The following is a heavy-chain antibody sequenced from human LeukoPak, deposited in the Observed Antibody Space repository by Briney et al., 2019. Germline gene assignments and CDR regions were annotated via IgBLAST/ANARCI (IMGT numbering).Heavy chain of an antibody. J-gene: IGHJ4*02. CDR2: LGTRSTSI. CDR1: GFTFSGYS. D-gene: IGHD3-22*01. V-gene: IGHV3-21*01. Sequence: GGSLRLSCTASGFTFSGYSMNWIRQAPGKGLEWVSSLGTRSTSIYHAGSVKGRFAISRDNAKNSLYLQMNSLRAEDTALYYCAREVSEGFDFWGQGTLVTVSS. CDR3: AREVSEGFDF.